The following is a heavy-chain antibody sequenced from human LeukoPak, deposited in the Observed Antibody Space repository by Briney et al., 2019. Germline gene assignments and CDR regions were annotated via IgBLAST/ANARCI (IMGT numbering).Heavy chain of an antibody. J-gene: IGHJ6*02. D-gene: IGHD2-8*01. CDR1: GYTFTSYY. CDR2: INPSGGST. V-gene: IGHV1-46*01. Sequence: GASAKVSCKASGYTFTSYYMHWVRQAPGQGLEWMGIINPSGGSTSYAQKFQGRVIMTRDTSTSTVYMELSSLTSEDTAVYYCARWGGVGMDVWGQGTTLIVSS. CDR3: ARWGGVGMDV.